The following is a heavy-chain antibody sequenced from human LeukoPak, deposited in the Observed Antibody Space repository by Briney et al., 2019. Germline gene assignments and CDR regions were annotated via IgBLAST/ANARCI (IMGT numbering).Heavy chain of an antibody. CDR3: ARDQSSSSWYEVYFDY. Sequence: SVKVSCKASGGTFSSYAISWVRQAPGQGLEWMGGIIPIFGTANYAQKFQGRVTITTDESTSTAYMELSSLRSEDTAVYYCARDQSSSSWYEVYFDYWGQGTLVTVSS. V-gene: IGHV1-69*05. CDR2: IIPIFGTA. D-gene: IGHD6-13*01. CDR1: GGTFSSYA. J-gene: IGHJ4*02.